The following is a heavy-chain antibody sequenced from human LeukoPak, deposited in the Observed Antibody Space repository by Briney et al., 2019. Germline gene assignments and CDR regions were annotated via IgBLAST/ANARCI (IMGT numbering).Heavy chain of an antibody. D-gene: IGHD2-2*01. CDR2: ISSSSSTI. CDR3: ARDGGDIVVVPAAYTSWGRNRYYYYYYMDV. Sequence: GGSLRLSCAASGFTFSSYGMHWVRQAPGKGLEWLSYISSSSSTIYYADSVKGRFTISRDNAKNSLYLQMNSLRAEDTAVYYCARDGGDIVVVPAAYTSWGRNRYYYYYYMDVWGKGTTVTVSS. CDR1: GFTFSSYG. V-gene: IGHV3-48*04. J-gene: IGHJ6*03.